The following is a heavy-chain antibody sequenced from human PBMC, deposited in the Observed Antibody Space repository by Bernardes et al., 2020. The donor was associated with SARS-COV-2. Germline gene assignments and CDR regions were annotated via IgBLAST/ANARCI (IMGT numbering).Heavy chain of an antibody. CDR3: ANLGYCSSTSCYYYYGMDV. J-gene: IGHJ6*02. V-gene: IGHV3-23*01. CDR1: GFTFSNYA. D-gene: IGHD2-2*01. Sequence: GSLRLSCAASGFTFSNYAMSWVRQAAGKGLEWVSAISGSGGSTYYADSVKGRFTISRDNSKNTLYLQMNSLRAEDTAIYYCANLGYCSSTSCYYYYGMDVWGQGTTVTVSS. CDR2: ISGSGGST.